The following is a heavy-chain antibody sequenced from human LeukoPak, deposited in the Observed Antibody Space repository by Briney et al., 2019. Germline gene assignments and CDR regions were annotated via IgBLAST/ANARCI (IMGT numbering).Heavy chain of an antibody. CDR2: IYYSGDT. J-gene: IGHJ5*02. Sequence: SETLSLTCTVSRDSINGYSWSWIRQSPGGGLEWIGYIYYSGDTAYNPSLRSRVTLSVDTSKNQFSLQLRSVTTADTAVYYCVRGPYGASISKWFDPWGQGTQVIVSP. CDR1: RDSINGYS. V-gene: IGHV4-59*01. CDR3: VRGPYGASISKWFDP. D-gene: IGHD4/OR15-4a*01.